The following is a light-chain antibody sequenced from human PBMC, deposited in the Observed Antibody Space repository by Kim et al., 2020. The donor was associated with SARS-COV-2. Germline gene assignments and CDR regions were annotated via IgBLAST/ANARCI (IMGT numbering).Light chain of an antibody. V-gene: IGLV1-40*01. CDR1: SSNIGAGYD. CDR2: GNS. CDR3: QSYDNSLSGYV. J-gene: IGLJ1*01. Sequence: QSVLTQPPSLSGAPGQRVTISCTGSSSNIGAGYDVHWYQQFPGTAPKVLIYGNSDRPSGVPDRFSGSKSGTSASLAITGLQAEDEADYYCQSYDNSLSGYVFGTGTKVTVL.